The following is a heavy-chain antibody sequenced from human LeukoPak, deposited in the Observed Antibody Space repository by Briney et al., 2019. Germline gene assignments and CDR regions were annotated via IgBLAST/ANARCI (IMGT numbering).Heavy chain of an antibody. D-gene: IGHD1-26*01. Sequence: GGSLRLSCAASGFTFSSYAMSWVRQAPGKGLEWVSAISGSGGSTYYAGSVKGRFTISRDNSKNTLYLQMNSLRAEDTAVYYCARSIVGATPFDPWGQGTLVTVSS. CDR3: ARSIVGATPFDP. V-gene: IGHV3-23*01. CDR1: GFTFSSYA. J-gene: IGHJ5*02. CDR2: ISGSGGST.